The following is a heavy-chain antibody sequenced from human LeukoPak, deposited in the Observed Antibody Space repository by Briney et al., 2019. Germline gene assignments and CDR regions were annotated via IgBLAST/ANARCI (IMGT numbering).Heavy chain of an antibody. V-gene: IGHV3-7*01. D-gene: IGHD1-26*01. CDR2: IKQDGSEK. CDR3: ARCPGWDWFDP. Sequence: GGSLRLSCAASGFTFSSYWMSCVRQAPRRGLEWVANIKQDGSEKYYVASVKGRFTISRDNAKNSLYLQMNSLRAEDTAVYYCARCPGWDWFDPWGQGTLVTVSS. J-gene: IGHJ5*02. CDR1: GFTFSSYW.